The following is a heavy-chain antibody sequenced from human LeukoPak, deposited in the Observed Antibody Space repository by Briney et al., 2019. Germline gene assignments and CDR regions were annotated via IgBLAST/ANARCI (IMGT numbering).Heavy chain of an antibody. CDR1: GGTFSSYA. D-gene: IGHD2-8*01. Sequence: SVKVSCKASGGTFSSYAISWVRQAPGQGLEWMGGIIPIFGIANYAQKFQGRVTITADESTSTAYMELSSLRSEDTAVYYCARDLMVNYYYYGMDVWGQGTPVTVSS. V-gene: IGHV1-69*13. J-gene: IGHJ6*02. CDR2: IIPIFGIA. CDR3: ARDLMVNYYYYGMDV.